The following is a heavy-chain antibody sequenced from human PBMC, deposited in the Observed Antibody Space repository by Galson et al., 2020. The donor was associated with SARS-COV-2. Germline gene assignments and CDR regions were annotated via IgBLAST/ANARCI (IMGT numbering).Heavy chain of an antibody. Sequence: GESLKISCAVSGFTFSRYSINWVRQAPGKGLEWVLSISSSSSYKYYGDSVKGRFTISRDNAKNSVYLQMNSLRAEDTAVYYCASGGSTWTLDYWGQGTLVTVSS. J-gene: IGHJ4*02. D-gene: IGHD6-6*01. V-gene: IGHV3-21*01. CDR3: ASGGSTWTLDY. CDR2: ISSSSSYK. CDR1: GFTFSRYS.